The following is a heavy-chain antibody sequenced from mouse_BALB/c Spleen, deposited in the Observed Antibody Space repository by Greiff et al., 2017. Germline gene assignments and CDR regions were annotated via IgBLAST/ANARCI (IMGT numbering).Heavy chain of an antibody. CDR2: ISSGGSYT. D-gene: IGHD1-1*01. V-gene: IGHV5-9-4*01. CDR3: AREGRYHAMDY. CDR1: GFTFSSYA. Sequence: EVQGVESGGGLVKPGGSLKLSCAASGFTFSSYAMSWVRQSPEKRLEWVAEISSGGSYTYYPDTVTGRFTISRDNAKNTLYLEMSSLRSEDTAMYYCAREGRYHAMDYWGQGTSVTVSS. J-gene: IGHJ4*01.